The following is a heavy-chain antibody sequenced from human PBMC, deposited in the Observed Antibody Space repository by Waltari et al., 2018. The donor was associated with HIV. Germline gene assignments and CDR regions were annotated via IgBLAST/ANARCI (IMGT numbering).Heavy chain of an antibody. CDR1: GFTFRDFA. D-gene: IGHD3-10*01. Sequence: EVQLVESGGGLVQPGGSLILSCAASGFTFRDFAIRWVRQASGKGLEGVGRIRNKDNHYATAYGESGKGRFTISRDDSKNTAYLQMSSLKTEDTAVYYCTRRYYGTELVVDYWGQGTMVTVSS. CDR3: TRRYYGTELVVDY. CDR2: IRNKDNHYAT. V-gene: IGHV3-73*01. J-gene: IGHJ4*02.